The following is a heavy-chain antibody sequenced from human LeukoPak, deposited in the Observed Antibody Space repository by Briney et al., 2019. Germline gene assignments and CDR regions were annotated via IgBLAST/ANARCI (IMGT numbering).Heavy chain of an antibody. CDR1: GFTVSTNY. Sequence: GGSLRLSCAASGFTVSTNYMSWVRQAPGKGLEWVSLVYSGGTTYHADSVKGRFTISRDDSKNTVYLQMNSLRAEDTAVYYCMKSPWYHGSGSYSGTIHWGQGTLVTVSS. D-gene: IGHD3-10*01. CDR2: VYSGGTT. CDR3: MKSPWYHGSGSYSGTIH. V-gene: IGHV3-66*01. J-gene: IGHJ4*02.